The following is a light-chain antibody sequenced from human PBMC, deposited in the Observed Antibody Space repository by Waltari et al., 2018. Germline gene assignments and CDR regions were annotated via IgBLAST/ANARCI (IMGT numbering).Light chain of an antibody. Sequence: QSALTQPASVSGSPGQSITISCTGTSSDVGAYNYVSWYQQYPGTAPKLMIYAVSNRPSGISDRFSGSKSDNTASLTISGLRAEDEADYYCSSYTTSGSLVFGGGTKVTV. CDR1: SSDVGAYNY. V-gene: IGLV2-14*01. J-gene: IGLJ3*02. CDR2: AVS. CDR3: SSYTTSGSLV.